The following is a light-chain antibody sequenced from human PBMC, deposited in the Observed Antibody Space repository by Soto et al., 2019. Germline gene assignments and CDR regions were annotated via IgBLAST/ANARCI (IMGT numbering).Light chain of an antibody. CDR2: AAS. J-gene: IGKJ4*01. V-gene: IGKV1-9*01. CDR1: QDSSSS. CDR3: QQFNSYPLT. Sequence: DIQLTQSPSFLSASVGDRLTITCRASQDSSSSLAWSQHKPGKAPNLLIYAASTLQSGDPSTFSGSGSGTEFTLTFSSLQPEDFATSYCQQFNSYPLTFGGGTKVEIK.